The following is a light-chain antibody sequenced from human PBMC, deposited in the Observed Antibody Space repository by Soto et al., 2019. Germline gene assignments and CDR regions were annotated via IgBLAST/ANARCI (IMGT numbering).Light chain of an antibody. J-gene: IGKJ1*01. CDR3: QQYNSSPT. CDR1: QSISSW. Sequence: DIQMTQSPSTLSASVGDRVTITCRASQSISSWLAWYQQKPGKAPKLLIYKASSLESGVPSRFSGSGSGTEFTLTISSLQPDGFATYYCQQYNSSPTCGQGTKVEIK. CDR2: KAS. V-gene: IGKV1-5*03.